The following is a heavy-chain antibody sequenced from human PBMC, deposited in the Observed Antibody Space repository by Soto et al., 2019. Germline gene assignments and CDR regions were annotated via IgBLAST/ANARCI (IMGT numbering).Heavy chain of an antibody. D-gene: IGHD6-19*01. CDR2: VHYDGST. CDR1: GFTVNSNY. Sequence: EVQLAESGGGLVQPGGSLTLSCAATGFTVNSNYMYWVRQPPGKGLEWVSVVHYDGSTYSADSVKGRFTISRDNSKNTMYFQMNSLRAEDTAVYYCARVRQWLVDGFYYYGVDVWGQGTTVTVSS. J-gene: IGHJ6*02. V-gene: IGHV3-66*01. CDR3: ARVRQWLVDGFYYYGVDV.